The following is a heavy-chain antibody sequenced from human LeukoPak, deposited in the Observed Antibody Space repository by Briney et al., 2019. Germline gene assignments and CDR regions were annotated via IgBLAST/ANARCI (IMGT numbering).Heavy chain of an antibody. D-gene: IGHD6-13*01. CDR1: GFTFSSYS. J-gene: IGHJ3*02. Sequence: GRSLRLSCAASGFTFSSYSMNWVRQAPGKGLEWVSSISSSSSYIYYADSVKGRFTISRDNAKNSLYLQMNSLRAEDTAVYYCARLYSSSWYSAFDIWGQGTMVTVSS. V-gene: IGHV3-21*01. CDR3: ARLYSSSWYSAFDI. CDR2: ISSSSSYI.